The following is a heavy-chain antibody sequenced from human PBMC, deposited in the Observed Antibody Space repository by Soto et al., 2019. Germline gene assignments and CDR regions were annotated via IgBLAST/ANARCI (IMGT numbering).Heavy chain of an antibody. CDR3: AGGNSSSSGMDWFDP. D-gene: IGHD6-6*01. CDR1: GYSVSSNSAA. J-gene: IGHJ5*02. Sequence: QTRSLTCAISGYSVSSNSAAWNLIRQSPSRGLEWLGRTYYRSKWYNDYAVSVKSRISINPDTSKNQFSLQLNSVTPEDTAVYYCAGGNSSSSGMDWFDPWGQGTLVTVSS. V-gene: IGHV6-1*01. CDR2: TYYRSKWYN.